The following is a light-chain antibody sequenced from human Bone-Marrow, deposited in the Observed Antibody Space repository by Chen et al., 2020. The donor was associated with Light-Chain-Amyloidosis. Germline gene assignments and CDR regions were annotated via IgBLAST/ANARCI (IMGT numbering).Light chain of an antibody. CDR2: GSS. Sequence: EIVLTQSPGTLSLSPGEGANLSCRASQTISSNYLTWCQQKFDQAPRLHIYGSSSRATGIPDRFTGSESGTDFTLAINSLGPEDFAMCYCEKYCTSPLTYGGGTKVQIK. J-gene: IGKJ4*01. CDR3: EKYCTSPLT. CDR1: QTISSNY. V-gene: IGKV3-20*01.